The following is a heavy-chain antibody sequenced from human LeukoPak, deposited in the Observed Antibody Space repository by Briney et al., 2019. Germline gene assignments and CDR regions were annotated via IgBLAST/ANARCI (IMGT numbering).Heavy chain of an antibody. J-gene: IGHJ6*03. CDR1: GYSFTSYG. CDR3: TRDPLPPIMADSSYYNYLDL. D-gene: IGHD2-8*01. Sequence: GASVKVSCKASGYSFTSYGISWVRQAPGQGLEWMGWISGYNGNRNYTQKFQGRVTMTTDTATSTAYMELRRLRSDDTSVYYFTRDPLPPIMADSSYYNYLDLWGKGTTVTVSS. V-gene: IGHV1-18*01. CDR2: ISGYNGNR.